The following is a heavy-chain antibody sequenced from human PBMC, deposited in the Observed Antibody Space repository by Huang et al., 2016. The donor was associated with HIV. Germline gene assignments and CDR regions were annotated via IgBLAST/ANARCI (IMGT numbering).Heavy chain of an antibody. CDR1: GVAVNNGSYY. V-gene: IGHV4-61*01. D-gene: IGHD3-10*01. CDR2: IHYGGST. J-gene: IGHJ3*01. Sequence: QVQLQESGPGLVKPSETLSLTCFVFGVAVNNGSYYWTWFRQAPGKGMEWIWHIHYGGSTIYNPSLKSRVTMSVETSKNQCSLSLRSATAADTAVYYCANLWFGGDAFDLWGQGTFFTVSS. CDR3: ANLWFGGDAFDL.